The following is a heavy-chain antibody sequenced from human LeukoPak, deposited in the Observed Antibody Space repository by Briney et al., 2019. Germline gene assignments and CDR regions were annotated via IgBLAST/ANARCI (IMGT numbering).Heavy chain of an antibody. D-gene: IGHD6-6*01. J-gene: IGHJ4*02. CDR1: GFTFSSYS. V-gene: IGHV3-21*01. Sequence: GGSLRLSCAASGFTFSSYSMNWVRQAPGKGLEWVSSISSSSSSYIYYADSVKGRFTISRDNAKNSLYLQMNSLRAEDTAVYYCARDSSLYSSSSGFDYWGQGTLVTVSS. CDR3: ARDSSLYSSSSGFDY. CDR2: ISSSSSSYI.